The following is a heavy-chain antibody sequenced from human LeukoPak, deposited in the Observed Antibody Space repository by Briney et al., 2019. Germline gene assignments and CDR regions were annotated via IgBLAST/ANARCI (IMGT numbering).Heavy chain of an antibody. D-gene: IGHD3-16*01. CDR1: GGSISSGDYY. Sequence: LSLTCTVSGGSISSGDYYWSWIRQPPGKGLEWVSYISSSGSTIYYADSVKGRFTISRDNAKNSLYLQMNSLRAEDTAVYYCARSWDYGLDVWGQGTTVTVSS. CDR3: ARSWDYGLDV. CDR2: ISSSGSTI. J-gene: IGHJ6*02. V-gene: IGHV3-11*01.